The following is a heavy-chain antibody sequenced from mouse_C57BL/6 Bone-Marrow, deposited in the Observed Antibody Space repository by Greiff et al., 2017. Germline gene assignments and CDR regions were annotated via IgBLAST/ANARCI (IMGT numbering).Heavy chain of an antibody. J-gene: IGHJ2*01. CDR3: ARERYYDYLYYFDD. CDR1: GYAFSSYW. V-gene: IGHV1-80*01. D-gene: IGHD2-4*01. Sequence: QVQLQQSGAELVKPGASVKISCKASGYAFSSYWMNWVKQRPGKGLEWIGQIYPGDGDTNYNGKFKGKATLTADKSSSTAYMQLSSLTSEDSAVYVCARERYYDYLYYFDDWGQGTTLTVSS. CDR2: IYPGDGDT.